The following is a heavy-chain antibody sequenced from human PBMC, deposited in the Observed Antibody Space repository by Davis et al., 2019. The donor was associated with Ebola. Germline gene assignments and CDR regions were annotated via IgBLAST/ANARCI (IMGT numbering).Heavy chain of an antibody. Sequence: GESLKISCAASGFTFSSNYMSWVRQAPGKGLEWVSVIYSGGSPYYVDSVKGRFTISRHNSKNTLYLQMNSLHQGPIGLPPGTLLQEHLWG. CDR1: GFTFSSNY. J-gene: IGHJ6*01. V-gene: IGHV3-53*04. CDR2: IYSGGSP. CDR3: TLLQEHL.